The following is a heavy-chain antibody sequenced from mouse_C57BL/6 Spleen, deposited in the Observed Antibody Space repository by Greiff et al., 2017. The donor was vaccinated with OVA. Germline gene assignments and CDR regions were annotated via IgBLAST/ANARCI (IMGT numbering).Heavy chain of an antibody. J-gene: IGHJ1*03. V-gene: IGHV1-26*01. CDR3: ARLGLRYWYFDV. Sequence: VQLQQSGPELVKPGASVKISCKASGYTFTDYYMNWVKQSHGKSLEWIGDINPNNGGTSYNQKFKGKATLTVDKSSSTAYMELRSLTSEDSAVYYCARLGLRYWYFDVWGTGTTVTVSS. CDR1: GYTFTDYY. CDR2: INPNNGGT. D-gene: IGHD1-1*01.